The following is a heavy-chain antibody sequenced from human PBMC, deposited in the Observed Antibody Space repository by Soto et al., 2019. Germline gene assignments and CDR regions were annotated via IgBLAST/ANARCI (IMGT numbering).Heavy chain of an antibody. Sequence: QLQLQESGPGLVKPSETLSLTCTVSGGSISSSSYYWGWIRQPPGKGLEWIGSIYYSGSTYYNPSLKSRVTISVDTSKNRFSLKLSSVTATDTAVYYCATEQLAHSGYDSYWGQGTLVTVSS. D-gene: IGHD5-12*01. CDR2: IYYSGST. CDR3: ATEQLAHSGYDSY. J-gene: IGHJ4*02. CDR1: GGSISSSSYY. V-gene: IGHV4-39*01.